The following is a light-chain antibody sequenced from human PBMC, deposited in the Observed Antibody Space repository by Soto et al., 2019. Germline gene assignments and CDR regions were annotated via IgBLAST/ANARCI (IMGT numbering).Light chain of an antibody. J-gene: IGKJ5*01. Sequence: EIVLTQSPATLSLSPGERATLACRASQSVSSHLAWYQQKPGQAPRLLVYEASKKATGVPARFSGSGSGTDFTLTISSLEPEDFAVYYCQQRSNWPPSITFGQGTRLEI. CDR2: EAS. CDR1: QSVSSH. CDR3: QQRSNWPPSIT. V-gene: IGKV3-11*01.